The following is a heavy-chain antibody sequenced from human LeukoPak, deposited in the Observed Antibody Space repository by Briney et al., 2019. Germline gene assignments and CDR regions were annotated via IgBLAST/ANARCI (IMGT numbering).Heavy chain of an antibody. Sequence: GGSLRLSCAASGFTFRASYMHWVRQVPGQGLVWVSRTNTDGSTIVYANSVKGRFTMSRDNAKNTLYLQMNSLRAEDTAIYCCVRGSDWYYFDFWGQGILVTVSS. V-gene: IGHV3-74*01. CDR2: TNTDGSTI. D-gene: IGHD6-19*01. CDR1: GFTFRASY. J-gene: IGHJ4*02. CDR3: VRGSDWYYFDF.